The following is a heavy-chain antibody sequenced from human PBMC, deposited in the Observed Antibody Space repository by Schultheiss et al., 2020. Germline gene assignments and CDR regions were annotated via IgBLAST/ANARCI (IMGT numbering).Heavy chain of an antibody. J-gene: IGHJ2*01. V-gene: IGHV1-69*02. CDR3: ASSYGDYPRVGPWYFDL. D-gene: IGHD4-17*01. CDR1: GGTFSSYT. CDR2: IIPILGIA. Sequence: SVKVSCKASGGTFSSYTISWVRQAPGQGLEWMGRIIPILGIANYAQKFQGRVTITADKSTSTAYMELSSLRSEDTAVYYCASSYGDYPRVGPWYFDLWGRGTLVNVSS.